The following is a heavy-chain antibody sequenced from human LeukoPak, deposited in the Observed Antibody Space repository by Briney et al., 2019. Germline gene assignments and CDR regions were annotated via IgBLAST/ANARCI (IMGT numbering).Heavy chain of an antibody. CDR2: INSNGGTT. Sequence: PGGSLRLSCAASGFTFSNCAMHWVRQAPGKGLEYVSGINSNGGTTYYANSVKGRFTISRDNSKNTLYLQMGSLRAADMAVYFCARDQGQWLVRGLFDYWGQGSLVTVSS. CDR3: ARDQGQWLVRGLFDY. CDR1: GFTFSNCA. D-gene: IGHD6-19*01. J-gene: IGHJ4*02. V-gene: IGHV3-64*01.